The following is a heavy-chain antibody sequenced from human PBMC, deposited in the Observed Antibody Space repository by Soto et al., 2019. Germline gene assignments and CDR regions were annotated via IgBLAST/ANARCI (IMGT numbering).Heavy chain of an antibody. Sequence: QVQLVQSGAEVKKPGSSVKVSCKASGGTFSSYAISWVRQAPGQGLEWMGGIIPIFGTANYAQKFQGRVTITADDSTITAYMELSSLSSEDTAVYYCAGERDGSGSYYTDAFDIWGQGTMVTVSS. J-gene: IGHJ3*02. D-gene: IGHD3-10*01. CDR3: AGERDGSGSYYTDAFDI. CDR1: GGTFSSYA. CDR2: IIPIFGTA. V-gene: IGHV1-69*12.